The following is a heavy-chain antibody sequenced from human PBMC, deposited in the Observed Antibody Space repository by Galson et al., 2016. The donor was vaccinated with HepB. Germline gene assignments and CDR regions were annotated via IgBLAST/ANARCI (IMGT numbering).Heavy chain of an antibody. CDR3: TTDSDCSRTMCPPAPNDYYGLDV. J-gene: IGHJ6*02. CDR2: IKSKKDGGTI. D-gene: IGHD2-2*01. Sequence: SLRLSCAASGFSVSHNYMTWVRQAPGKGLEWVGRIKSKKDGGTIEYAAPVKGRFTVSRDDSKNTLYLQMNSLKTEDTAVYYCTTDSDCSRTMCPPAPNDYYGLDVWGQGTTVTVS. V-gene: IGHV3-15*01. CDR1: GFSVSHNY.